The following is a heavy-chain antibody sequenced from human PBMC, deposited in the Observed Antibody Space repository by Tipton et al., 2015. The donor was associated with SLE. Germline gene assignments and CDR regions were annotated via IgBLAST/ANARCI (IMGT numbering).Heavy chain of an antibody. Sequence: TLSLTCTVSGGSISSSSYYWGWIRQPPGKGLEWIGSIYHSGSTYYNPSLKSRVTISVDTSKNQFSLKLSSVTAADMAVYYCARAGDYWGQGTLVTVSS. J-gene: IGHJ4*02. V-gene: IGHV4-39*07. CDR3: ARAGDY. CDR2: IYHSGST. CDR1: GGSISSSSYY.